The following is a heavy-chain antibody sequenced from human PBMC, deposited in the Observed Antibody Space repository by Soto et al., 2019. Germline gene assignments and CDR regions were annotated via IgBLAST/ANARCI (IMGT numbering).Heavy chain of an antibody. CDR2: IIPIFGTA. V-gene: IGHV1-69*01. J-gene: IGHJ6*02. CDR3: AKALDTATAMMDV. Sequence: QVQLVQSGAEVKKPGSSVKVSCKASGGTFSSYTINWVRQAPGQGLEWMGGIIPIFGTANYAQKFQGRVTITADESTSTGYMALSSLSYEDTAMYYCAKALDTATAMMDVGGHGTTATVSS. D-gene: IGHD5-18*01. CDR1: GGTFSSYT.